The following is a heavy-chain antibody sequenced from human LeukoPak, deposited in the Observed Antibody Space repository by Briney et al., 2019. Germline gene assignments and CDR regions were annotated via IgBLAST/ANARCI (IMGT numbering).Heavy chain of an antibody. CDR3: AKDLGSGWHRGVGY. CDR2: IHYDESQE. D-gene: IGHD6-19*01. V-gene: IGHV3-30*02. Sequence: GGSLRLSCAASGFTFTSHTMNWVRQAPGKGLEWVAFIHYDESQEHYADSVKGRFTISRDNSKNTLYLQMNSLRAEDTAVYYCAKDLGSGWHRGVGYWGQGTLVTVSS. CDR1: GFTFTSHT. J-gene: IGHJ4*02.